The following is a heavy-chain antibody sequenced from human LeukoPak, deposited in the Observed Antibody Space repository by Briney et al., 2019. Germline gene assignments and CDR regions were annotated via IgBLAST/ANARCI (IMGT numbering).Heavy chain of an antibody. CDR3: AAPYCGTISCLDVFDV. Sequence: PSETLSLTCTLSGVSLTSDKYYWSWIRQRPGKGIEWLEHIYYSGSSSFNPSLKSRVSMSVDASKSQFSRKLTSVTAADTAFYYWAAPYCGTISCLDVFDVWGQGTVVTVSS. J-gene: IGHJ3*01. CDR2: IYYSGSS. D-gene: IGHD2-2*01. V-gene: IGHV4-31*03. CDR1: GVSLTSDKYY.